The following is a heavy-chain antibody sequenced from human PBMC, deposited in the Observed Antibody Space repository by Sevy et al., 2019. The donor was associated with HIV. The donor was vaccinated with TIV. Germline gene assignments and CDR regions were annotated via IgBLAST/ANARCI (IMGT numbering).Heavy chain of an antibody. Sequence: GESLKISCAASGFTFSSYGMHWVRQAPGNGLEWVAVIWYDGSNKYYADSVKGRFTISRDNSKNTLYLQMNSLRAEDTAVYYCARGYGDYRIDAFDIWGQGTMVTVSS. CDR3: ARGYGDYRIDAFDI. D-gene: IGHD4-17*01. J-gene: IGHJ3*02. CDR2: IWYDGSNK. V-gene: IGHV3-33*01. CDR1: GFTFSSYG.